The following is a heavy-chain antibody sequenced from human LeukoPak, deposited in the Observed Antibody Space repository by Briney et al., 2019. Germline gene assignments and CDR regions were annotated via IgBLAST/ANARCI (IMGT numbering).Heavy chain of an antibody. J-gene: IGHJ4*02. CDR3: ARHHDYCSSTSCYQVVDY. Sequence: EASVTVSCTASGYTFTSYDINWVRQATGQGLEWMGWMNPNSGNTGYAQKFQGRVTMTRNTSISTAYMELSSLRSEDTAVYYCARHHDYCSSTSCYQVVDYWGQGTLVTVSS. CDR1: GYTFTSYD. D-gene: IGHD2-2*01. V-gene: IGHV1-8*01. CDR2: MNPNSGNT.